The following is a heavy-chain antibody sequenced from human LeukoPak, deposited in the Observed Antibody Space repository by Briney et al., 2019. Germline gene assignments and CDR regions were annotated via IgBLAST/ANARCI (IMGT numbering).Heavy chain of an antibody. Sequence: GGSLRLSCAASGFTFGSYGMYWVRQAPGKGLEWVAVISYDGSDKYYADSVKGRFTISRDNSKNTLSLQMNGLRADDTAVYYCAKQREGTSWSPDYWGQGTLVTVSS. D-gene: IGHD6-13*01. CDR3: AKQREGTSWSPDY. CDR2: ISYDGSDK. CDR1: GFTFGSYG. V-gene: IGHV3-30*18. J-gene: IGHJ4*02.